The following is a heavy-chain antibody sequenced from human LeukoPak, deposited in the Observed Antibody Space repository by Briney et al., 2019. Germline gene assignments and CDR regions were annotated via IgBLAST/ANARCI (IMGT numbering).Heavy chain of an antibody. CDR3: ACIAAAGRRYYYYMDV. CDR1: GGSINNYY. D-gene: IGHD6-13*01. V-gene: IGHV4-34*01. CDR2: INHSGST. Sequence: PSETLSLTCTVSGGSINNYYWSWIRQPPGKGLEWIGEINHSGSTNYSPSLKSRVTISVDTSKNQFSLKLSSVTAADTAVYYCACIAAAGRRYYYYMDVWGKGTTVTVSS. J-gene: IGHJ6*03.